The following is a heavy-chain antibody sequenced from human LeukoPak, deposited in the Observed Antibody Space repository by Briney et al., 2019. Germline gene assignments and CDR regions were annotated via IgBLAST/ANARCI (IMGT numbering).Heavy chain of an antibody. J-gene: IGHJ4*02. CDR3: ARDRWSSTSYIDY. Sequence: GGSLRLSCVGSGFTFGSYYITWVRQAPGKGLEWVAVIWYDGNNKYCADSVKGRFTISRDNSKNTLYLQMNSLRVEDTAVYYCARDRWSSTSYIDYWGQGTLVTVSS. D-gene: IGHD2-2*01. V-gene: IGHV3-33*08. CDR1: GFTFGSYY. CDR2: IWYDGNNK.